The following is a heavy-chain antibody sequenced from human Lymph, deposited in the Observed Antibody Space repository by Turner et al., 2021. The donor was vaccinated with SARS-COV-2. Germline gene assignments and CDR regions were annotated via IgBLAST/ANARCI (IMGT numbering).Heavy chain of an antibody. CDR3: ARQGWLRGYFDY. Sequence: QVQLQESGPGLVKPSETLSITCTVSGGSVTSSSYYWGWSRQPPGKGLEWIGNIYSSGSTYYNPSLKSRVTISVDTSKNQFSLKLSSVTAADTAVYYCARQGWLRGYFDYWSQGTLVTVSS. CDR1: GGSVTSSSYY. J-gene: IGHJ4*02. CDR2: IYSSGST. D-gene: IGHD5-18*01. V-gene: IGHV4-39*01.